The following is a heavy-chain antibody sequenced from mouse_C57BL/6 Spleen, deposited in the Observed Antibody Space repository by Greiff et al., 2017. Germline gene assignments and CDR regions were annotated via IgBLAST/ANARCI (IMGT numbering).Heavy chain of an antibody. Sequence: QVQLKQSGAELVRPGASVKLSCKASGYTFTDYYINWVKQRPGQGLEWIARIYPGSGNTYYNEKFKGKATLTAEKSSSTAYMQLSSLTSEDSAVYFCARKGNGNHEGAMDYWGQGTSVTVSS. D-gene: IGHD2-1*01. CDR3: ARKGNGNHEGAMDY. J-gene: IGHJ4*01. CDR1: GYTFTDYY. V-gene: IGHV1-76*01. CDR2: IYPGSGNT.